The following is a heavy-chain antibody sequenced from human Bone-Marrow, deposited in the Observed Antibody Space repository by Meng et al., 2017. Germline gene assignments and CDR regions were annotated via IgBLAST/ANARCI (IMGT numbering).Heavy chain of an antibody. CDR1: GGTFSSYA. D-gene: IGHD6-19*01. CDR2: IIPIFGTA. Sequence: QGRLVRSGGEVKRPGCSVKFSCKASGGTFSSYAISWVRQAPGQGLEWMGGIIPIFGTANYAQKFQGRVTITTDESTSTAYMELSSLRSEDTAVYYCAGKTYSSGWGEYFQHWGQGTLVTVSS. J-gene: IGHJ1*01. V-gene: IGHV1-69*01. CDR3: AGKTYSSGWGEYFQH.